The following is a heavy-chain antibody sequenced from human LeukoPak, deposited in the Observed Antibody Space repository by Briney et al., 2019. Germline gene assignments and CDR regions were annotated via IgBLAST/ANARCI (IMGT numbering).Heavy chain of an antibody. Sequence: PSETLSLTCTVSGGSISSYYWSWIRQPPGKGLEWIGYIYYSGSTNYNPSLKSRVAISVDTSKNQFSLKLSSVTAADTAVYYCARVSGYDWESFYDYWGQGTLVTVSS. J-gene: IGHJ4*02. V-gene: IGHV4-59*01. CDR1: GGSISSYY. CDR3: ARVSGYDWESFYDY. D-gene: IGHD5-12*01. CDR2: IYYSGST.